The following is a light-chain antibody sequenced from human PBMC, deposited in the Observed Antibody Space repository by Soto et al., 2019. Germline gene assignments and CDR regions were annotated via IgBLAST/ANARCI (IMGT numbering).Light chain of an antibody. CDR3: KQYGSALT. V-gene: IGKV3-20*01. CDR2: GAS. J-gene: IGKJ4*01. CDR1: QSVSSSY. Sequence: EIVLTQSPGTLSLSPGERATLSCRASQSVSSSYLAWYQQKPGQAPRLLIYGASSRATGIPDRFSGSGSGTDFALTISRLEPEDFEVYYCKQYGSALTFDGGTKVEIK.